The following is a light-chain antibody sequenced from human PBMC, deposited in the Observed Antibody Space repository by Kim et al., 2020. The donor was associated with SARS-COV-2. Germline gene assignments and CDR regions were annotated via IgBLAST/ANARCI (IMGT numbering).Light chain of an antibody. CDR1: QSVSNN. J-gene: IGKJ2*01. V-gene: IGKV3-15*01. CDR3: QQSNSWPYT. Sequence: IVVTQSPATLSVSPGESATLSCRASQSVSNNLAWYQQSPGQAPRLLIYGASTRATGIPARFSGSGSETDFTLTISSLQSEDFVVYYCQQSNSWPYTFGQGTKLEI. CDR2: GAS.